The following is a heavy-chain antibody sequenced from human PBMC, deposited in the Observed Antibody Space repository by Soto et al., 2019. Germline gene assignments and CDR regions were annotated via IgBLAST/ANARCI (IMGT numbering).Heavy chain of an antibody. D-gene: IGHD3-10*01. V-gene: IGHV4-30-2*01. J-gene: IGHJ3*02. CDR3: ARAHGSGWGAFDI. CDR1: GGSISSGGYS. CDR2: IYHSGST. Sequence: QLQLQESGSGLVKPSQTLSLTCAVSGGSISSGGYSWSWIRQPPGKGLEWIGYIYHSGSTYYSPSLKSRVTISVDRSKKQFSLKLSSVTAADTAVYYCARAHGSGWGAFDIWGQGTMVTVSS.